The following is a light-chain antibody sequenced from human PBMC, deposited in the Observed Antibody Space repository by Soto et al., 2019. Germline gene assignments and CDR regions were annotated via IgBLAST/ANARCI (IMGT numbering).Light chain of an antibody. CDR1: KLEKKF. CDR3: QAWDTTPYV. CDR2: QDD. J-gene: IGLJ1*01. V-gene: IGLV3-1*01. Sequence: YELTQPPSVSVSPGQTATITCSGDKLEKKFVCWYQQRPGQSPVLVIYQDDKRPPGIPERFSGSNSGNTATLTIGGTQAVDEAAYYCQAWDTTPYVFGTGNKVTVL.